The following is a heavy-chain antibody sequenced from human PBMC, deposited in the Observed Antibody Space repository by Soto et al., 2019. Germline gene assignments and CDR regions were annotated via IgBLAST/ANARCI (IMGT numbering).Heavy chain of an antibody. CDR3: ARLYSGYESADY. Sequence: SETLSLTCTVSGGSISSSSYYWGWIRQPPGKGLEWIGSIYYSGSTYYNPSLKSRVTISVDTSKNQFSLKLSSVTAADTAVYYCARLYSGYESADYWGQGTLVTVSS. V-gene: IGHV4-39*07. J-gene: IGHJ4*02. CDR1: GGSISSSSYY. D-gene: IGHD5-12*01. CDR2: IYYSGST.